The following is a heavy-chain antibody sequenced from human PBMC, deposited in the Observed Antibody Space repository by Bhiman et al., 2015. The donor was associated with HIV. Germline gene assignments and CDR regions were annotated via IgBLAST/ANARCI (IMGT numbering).Heavy chain of an antibody. Sequence: EVQLVESGGGLVQPGGSLRLSCAASGFTFSSYEMNWVRQAPGKGLEWVGRIKSKTDGGTTDYPAPVKGRFTISRDDSKNTLYLQMNSLITEDTAVYYCATSPAILYFFDSWGQGALVTVSS. CDR1: GFTFSSYE. J-gene: IGHJ4*02. V-gene: IGHV3-15*01. CDR3: ATSPAILYFFDS. CDR2: IKSKTDGGTT. D-gene: IGHD2-2*01.